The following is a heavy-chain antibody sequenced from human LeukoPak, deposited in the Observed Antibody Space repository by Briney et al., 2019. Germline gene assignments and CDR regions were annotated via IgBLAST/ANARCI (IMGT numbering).Heavy chain of an antibody. J-gene: IGHJ6*03. CDR3: ARDADGYNGYYYYYYMGV. Sequence: PSQTLSLTCTVSGGSISSGSYYWNWIRQPAGKGLEWLGRIYTSGSTNYNPSLKSRVTISADTSKNQFSLKLSSLTAADTAVYYCARDADGYNGYYYYYYMGVWGKGTTVTVSS. CDR2: IYTSGST. V-gene: IGHV4-61*02. CDR1: GGSISSGSYY. D-gene: IGHD5-24*01.